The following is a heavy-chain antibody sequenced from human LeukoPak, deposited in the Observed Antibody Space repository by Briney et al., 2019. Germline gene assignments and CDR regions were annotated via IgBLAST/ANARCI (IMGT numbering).Heavy chain of an antibody. J-gene: IGHJ6*03. CDR3: ATQRDYYYMDV. V-gene: IGHV4-59*01. CDR2: VFYSGGT. Sequence: SETLSLTCTISGGSTTGYFWSWIRQPPGKGPEWIGYVFYSGGTLYNPSLDSRVTISVDTSKTQFSLKVNSVTAADTAVYYCATQRDYYYMDVWGKGTTVTVSS. CDR1: GGSTTGYF. D-gene: IGHD1-1*01.